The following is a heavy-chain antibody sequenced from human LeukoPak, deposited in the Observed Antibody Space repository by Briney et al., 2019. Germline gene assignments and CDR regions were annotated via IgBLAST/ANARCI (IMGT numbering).Heavy chain of an antibody. J-gene: IGHJ4*02. CDR3: VRDRDSTGYYDY. CDR1: GFTFDDYA. D-gene: IGHD3-22*01. CDR2: ISWNSAFI. Sequence: GGSLRLSCAASGFTFDDYAMHWVRQAPGKGLEWVSGISWNSAFIGYADSVKGRFTISRDNSKNTLYPQTNSLRAEDTALYYCVRDRDSTGYYDYWGQGTLVTVSS. V-gene: IGHV3-9*01.